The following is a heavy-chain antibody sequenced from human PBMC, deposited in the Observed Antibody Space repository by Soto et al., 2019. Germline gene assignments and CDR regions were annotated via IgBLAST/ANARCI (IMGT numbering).Heavy chain of an antibody. CDR2: ISGNGANT. Sequence: GGSLRLSCAASGLTFSSYAMSWVRQAPGKGLEWVSAISGNGANTYYADSVKGRFTISRDNSKNTLYLQMNSLRAEDTAVYYCAKGKGAGTFDYFDYWGQGTLVTVSS. CDR1: GLTFSSYA. J-gene: IGHJ4*02. CDR3: AKGKGAGTFDYFDY. D-gene: IGHD6-13*01. V-gene: IGHV3-23*01.